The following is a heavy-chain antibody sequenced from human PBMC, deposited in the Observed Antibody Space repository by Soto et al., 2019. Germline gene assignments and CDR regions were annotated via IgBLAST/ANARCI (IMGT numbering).Heavy chain of an antibody. D-gene: IGHD3-3*01. CDR1: GGTFSSYA. V-gene: IGHV1-69*12. CDR3: ARGDDFWSGYWFDP. J-gene: IGHJ5*02. CDR2: IIPIFGTA. Sequence: QVQLVQSGAEVKKPGSSVKVSCKASGGTFSSYAISWVRQAPGQGLEWMGGIIPIFGTANYAQKFQGRVTITADESTSTAYVELGSLRAEDTAVDYCARGDDFWSGYWFDPWGQGTLVTVSS.